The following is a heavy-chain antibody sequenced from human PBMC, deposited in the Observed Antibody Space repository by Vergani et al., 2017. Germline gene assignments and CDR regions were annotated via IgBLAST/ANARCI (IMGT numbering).Heavy chain of an antibody. Sequence: EVQLVESGGGLVQPGGSLKLSCAASGFTFSGSAMHWVRQASGKGLEWVGRIRSKANSYATAYAASVKGRFTIYRDDSKNTAYLQMNSLKTEDTAVYYWTRGVDIVVVVAATPLYYYMDVWGKGTTVTVSS. V-gene: IGHV3-73*02. CDR1: GFTFSGSA. J-gene: IGHJ6*03. CDR2: IRSKANSYAT. CDR3: TRGVDIVVVVAATPLYYYMDV. D-gene: IGHD2-15*01.